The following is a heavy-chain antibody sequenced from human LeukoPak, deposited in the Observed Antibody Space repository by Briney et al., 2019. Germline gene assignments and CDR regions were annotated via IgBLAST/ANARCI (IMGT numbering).Heavy chain of an antibody. V-gene: IGHV4-59*01. CDR3: ALEVAAAGRGIVFDP. Sequence: SETLSLTCTVSGGSISSYYWSWIRQPPGKGLEWIGYIYYSGSTNYNPSLKSRVTISVDTSKNQFSLKLSSVTAADTAVYYCALEVAAAGRGIVFDPWGQGTLVTVSS. CDR2: IYYSGST. D-gene: IGHD6-13*01. J-gene: IGHJ5*02. CDR1: GGSISSYY.